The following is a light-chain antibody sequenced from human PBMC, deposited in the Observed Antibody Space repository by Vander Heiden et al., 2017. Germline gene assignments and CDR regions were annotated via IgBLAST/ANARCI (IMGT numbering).Light chain of an antibody. J-gene: IGKJ4*01. CDR1: QSLGRNF. V-gene: IGKV3-20*01. CDR3: QQYDKLPLT. Sequence: TVLTQSPVTLSLPPGQRSTLSCRASQSLGRNFLAWYQQKPGQSPRLLIYGASNRVAATPDRFSGSGSGTAFTLTISRLEPEDFAVYFCQQYDKLPLTFGGGTKVEIK. CDR2: GAS.